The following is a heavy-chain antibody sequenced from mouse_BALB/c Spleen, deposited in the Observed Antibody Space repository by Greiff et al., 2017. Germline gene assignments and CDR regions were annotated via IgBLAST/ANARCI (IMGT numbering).Heavy chain of an antibody. CDR3: ARDRHWAMDY. CDR1: GYSITSGYY. J-gene: IGHJ4*01. Sequence: DVKLQESGPGLVKPSQSLSLTCSVTGYSITSGYYWNWIRQFPGNKLEWMGYISYDGSNNYNPSLKNRISITRDTSKNQFFLKLNSVTTEDTATYYCARDRHWAMDYWGQGTSVTVSS. D-gene: IGHD3-1*01. V-gene: IGHV3-6*02. CDR2: ISYDGSN.